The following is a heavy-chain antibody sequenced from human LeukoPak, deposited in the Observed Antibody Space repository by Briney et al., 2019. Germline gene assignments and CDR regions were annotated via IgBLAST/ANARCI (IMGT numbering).Heavy chain of an antibody. CDR1: GFTFSSYA. CDR2: ISGSGGST. D-gene: IGHD2-2*01. V-gene: IGHV3-23*01. Sequence: GGSLRLSCAASGFTFSSYAMSWVRQAPGKGLEWVSAISGSGGSTYYADSVKGRFTISRDNSKNTLYLQMNSLRAEDTAVYYCAKEYCSSTSCYELRYFDWLQCFQHWGQGTLVTVSS. J-gene: IGHJ1*01. CDR3: AKEYCSSTSCYELRYFDWLQCFQH.